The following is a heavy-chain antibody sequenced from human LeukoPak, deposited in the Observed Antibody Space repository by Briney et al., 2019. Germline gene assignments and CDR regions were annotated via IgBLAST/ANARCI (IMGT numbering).Heavy chain of an antibody. J-gene: IGHJ3*02. V-gene: IGHV5-51*01. CDR2: IYPGDSDT. Sequence: GESLKISGKASGYSFTSYWIGWVRQMPGKGLEWTGIIYPGDSDTRYSPSFQGQVSISVDKSISAAYLQWSSLKASDTALYYCARRAGDGNNYRDAFDIWGQGTMVTVSS. CDR1: GYSFTSYW. D-gene: IGHD5-24*01. CDR3: ARRAGDGNNYRDAFDI.